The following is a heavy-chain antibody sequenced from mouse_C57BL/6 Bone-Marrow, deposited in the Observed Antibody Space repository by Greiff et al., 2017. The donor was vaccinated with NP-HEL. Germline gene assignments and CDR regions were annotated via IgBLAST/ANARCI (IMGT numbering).Heavy chain of an antibody. CDR1: GYTFTDYN. Sequence: EVQLQQSGPELVKPGASVKMSCKASGYTFTDYNMHWVKQSHGKSLEWIGYINPNNGGTSYNQKFKGKATLTVNKSSSTAYMELRSLTSEESAVYYCANYGSSPLYAMDYWGQGTSVTVSS. D-gene: IGHD1-1*01. CDR3: ANYGSSPLYAMDY. J-gene: IGHJ4*01. CDR2: INPNNGGT. V-gene: IGHV1-22*01.